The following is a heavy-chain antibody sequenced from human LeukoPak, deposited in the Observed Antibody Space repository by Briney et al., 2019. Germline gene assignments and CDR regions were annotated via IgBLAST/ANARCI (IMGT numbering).Heavy chain of an antibody. CDR1: GYTFTSYY. V-gene: IGHV1-46*01. D-gene: IGHD6-19*01. CDR3: ARDRGAWQWLVVSVDYFDY. Sequence: ASVKVSCKASGYTFTSYYMHWVRQAPGQGLEWMGIINPSGGSTSYAQKFQGRVTMTRDTSTSTAYMELRSLRSDDTAVYYCARDRGAWQWLVVSVDYFDYWGQGTLVTVSS. J-gene: IGHJ4*02. CDR2: INPSGGST.